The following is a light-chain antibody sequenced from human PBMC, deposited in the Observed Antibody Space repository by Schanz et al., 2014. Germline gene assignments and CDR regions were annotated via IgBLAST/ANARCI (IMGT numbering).Light chain of an antibody. V-gene: IGKV3-20*01. CDR1: QSVSSSY. CDR2: GAS. CDR3: QQYGSSPYT. Sequence: ETVLTQSPGTLSLSPGERATLSCRASQSVSSSYLAWYQQKPGQAPRLLIYGASSRATGIPDRFSGSGSGTDFNLTTSRLEPEDFAVYFCQQYGSSPYTFGQGTKLEIK. J-gene: IGKJ2*01.